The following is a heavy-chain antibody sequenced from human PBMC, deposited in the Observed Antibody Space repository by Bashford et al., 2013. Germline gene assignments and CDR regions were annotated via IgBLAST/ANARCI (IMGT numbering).Heavy chain of an antibody. J-gene: IGHJ4*02. Sequence: RQAPGKGLEWIGRIYTSGSTNYNPSLKSRVTMSVDTSKNQFSLKLSSVTAADTAVYYCASVSSFADYFDYWGQGTLVTVSS. CDR2: IYTSGST. V-gene: IGHV4-4*07. D-gene: IGHD5/OR15-5a*01. CDR3: ASVSSFADYFDY.